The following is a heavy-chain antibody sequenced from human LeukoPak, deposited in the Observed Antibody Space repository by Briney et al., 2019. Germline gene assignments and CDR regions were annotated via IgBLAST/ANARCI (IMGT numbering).Heavy chain of an antibody. J-gene: IGHJ6*03. Sequence: ASVKVSCKASGYTFTTYGISWVRQAPGQGLEWMGWISAYNGNTNYAQKFQGRVTITADKSTSTAYMELSSLRSEDTAVYYCATPTEWADYYYYYMDVWGKGTTVTVSS. D-gene: IGHD2-8*01. CDR3: ATPTEWADYYYYYMDV. CDR2: ISAYNGNT. V-gene: IGHV1-18*01. CDR1: GYTFTTYG.